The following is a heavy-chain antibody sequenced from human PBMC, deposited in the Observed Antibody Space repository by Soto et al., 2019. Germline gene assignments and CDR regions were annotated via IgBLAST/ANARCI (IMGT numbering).Heavy chain of an antibody. Sequence: QVQLVESGGGVVQPGRSLRLSCAASGFTFSSYGMHWVRQAPGKGLEWVAVIWYDGSNKYYADSVKGRFTISRDNSKNTLYLQMNSLRAEDTAVYYCARVQRPPLLWFGEPGPYYYGMDVWGQGTTVTVSS. CDR1: GFTFSSYG. CDR3: ARVQRPPLLWFGEPGPYYYGMDV. J-gene: IGHJ6*02. D-gene: IGHD3-10*01. CDR2: IWYDGSNK. V-gene: IGHV3-33*01.